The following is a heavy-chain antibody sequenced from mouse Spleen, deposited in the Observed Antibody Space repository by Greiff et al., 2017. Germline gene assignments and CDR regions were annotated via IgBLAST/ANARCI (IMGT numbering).Heavy chain of an antibody. CDR3: ARDLRDYYGSSPFAY. CDR2: IWAGGST. D-gene: IGHD1-1*01. V-gene: IGHV2-9*02. Sequence: QVQLQQSGPGLVAPSQSLSITCTVSGFSLTSYGVHWVRQPPGKGLEWLGVIWAGGSTNYNSALMSRLSISKDNSKSQVFLKMNSLQTDDTAMYYCARDLRDYYGSSPFAYWGQGTLVTVSA. J-gene: IGHJ3*01. CDR1: GFSLTSYG.